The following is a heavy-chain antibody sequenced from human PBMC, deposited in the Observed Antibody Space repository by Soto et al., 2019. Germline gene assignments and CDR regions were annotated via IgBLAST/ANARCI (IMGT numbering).Heavy chain of an antibody. CDR1: GFTFSAYA. Sequence: GGSLRLSCAASGFTFSAYALSWVRQAPGKGLEWVSTISGSGDSTSNADSVKGRFTISRDNSKNTLFLQMNSLRAEDTAVYYCAKRSYDYVWGSYSDFWGQGTLVTVSS. V-gene: IGHV3-23*01. CDR2: ISGSGDST. J-gene: IGHJ4*02. D-gene: IGHD3-16*01. CDR3: AKRSYDYVWGSYSDF.